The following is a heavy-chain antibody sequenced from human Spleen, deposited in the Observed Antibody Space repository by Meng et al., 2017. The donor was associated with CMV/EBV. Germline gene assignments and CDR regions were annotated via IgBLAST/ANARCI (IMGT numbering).Heavy chain of an antibody. CDR3: ARARFDY. CDR2: FYHGGST. J-gene: IGHJ4*02. CDR1: GASIDTSSYY. Sequence: SETLSLTCTVSGASIDTSSYYWGWIRQPPGKGLEWIGSFYHGGSTYYNPSLKSRVTISVDTSKNQFSLKLTSVTAADTAVYYCARARFDYWGQGTLVTVSS. V-gene: IGHV4-39*07.